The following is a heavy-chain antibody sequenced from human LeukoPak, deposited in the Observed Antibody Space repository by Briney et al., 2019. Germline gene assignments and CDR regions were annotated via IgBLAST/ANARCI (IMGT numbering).Heavy chain of an antibody. Sequence: GGSLRLSCAASGFTFSSYAMSRVRQAPGKGLEWVSVISGSGSSTYYADSVKGRFTISRDNSKNTLYLQFSSLRAEDTAVYYCAKVIRPHCSTTSCLFDFWGQGTLVTVSS. V-gene: IGHV3-23*01. CDR1: GFTFSSYA. CDR3: AKVIRPHCSTTSCLFDF. CDR2: ISGSGSST. D-gene: IGHD2-2*01. J-gene: IGHJ4*02.